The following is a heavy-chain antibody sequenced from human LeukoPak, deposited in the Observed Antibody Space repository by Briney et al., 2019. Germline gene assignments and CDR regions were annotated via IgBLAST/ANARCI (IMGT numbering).Heavy chain of an antibody. CDR3: ARVPYDYVWGSYRYSNYFDY. J-gene: IGHJ4*02. CDR1: GGSFSGYY. V-gene: IGHV4-34*01. D-gene: IGHD3-16*02. Sequence: PSETLSLTCAVYGGSFSGYYWSWIRQPPGKGLELIGEINHSGSTNYNPSLKSRVTISVDTSKNQFSLKLSSVTAADTAVYYCARVPYDYVWGSYRYSNYFDYWGQGTLVTVSS. CDR2: INHSGST.